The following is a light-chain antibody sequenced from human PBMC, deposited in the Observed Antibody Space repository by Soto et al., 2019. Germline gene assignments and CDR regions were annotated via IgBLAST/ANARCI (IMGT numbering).Light chain of an antibody. CDR1: SNDVGAYNY. J-gene: IGLJ2*01. Sequence: QSALTQPASVSGSPGQSITISCTGTSNDVGAYNYVSWYQHRPCKAPKILIYDARNRPSGVSNRFSGSKSGNTASLTISGLQAEDEADYYCTSYTTTSTLVFGGGTKLTVL. V-gene: IGLV2-14*03. CDR3: TSYTTTSTLV. CDR2: DAR.